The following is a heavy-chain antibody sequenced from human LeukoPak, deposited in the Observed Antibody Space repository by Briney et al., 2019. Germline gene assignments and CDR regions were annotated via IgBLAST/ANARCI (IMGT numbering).Heavy chain of an antibody. D-gene: IGHD3-3*01. CDR2: IYYSGST. CDR3: ARQKDVVEYFDY. V-gene: IGHV4-59*01. Sequence: SETLSLTCTVSGGSISSYYWSWIRQPAGKGLEWIGYIYYSGSTNYNPSLKSRVTISVDTSKNQFSLKLSSVTAADTAVYYCARQKDVVEYFDYWGQGTLVTVSS. J-gene: IGHJ4*02. CDR1: GGSISSYY.